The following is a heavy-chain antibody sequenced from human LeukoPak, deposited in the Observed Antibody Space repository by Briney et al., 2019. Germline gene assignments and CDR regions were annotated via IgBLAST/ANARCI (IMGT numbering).Heavy chain of an antibody. D-gene: IGHD3-10*01. Sequence: SETLSLTCTVPGDSINSYYWNWIRQPPGKGLEWIGYIYYRGFTNYNPSLKSRVSTPIDTSKKQFSLKLSSATAADTAIYYCAGVFSGRRPFELWGKGTLVTVSS. J-gene: IGHJ4*02. CDR3: AGVFSGRRPFEL. V-gene: IGHV4-59*01. CDR2: IYYRGFT. CDR1: GDSINSYY.